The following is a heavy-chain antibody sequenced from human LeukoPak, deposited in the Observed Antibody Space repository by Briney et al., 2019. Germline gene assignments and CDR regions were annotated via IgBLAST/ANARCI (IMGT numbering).Heavy chain of an antibody. CDR2: ISSSSSTI. V-gene: IGHV3-48*01. J-gene: IGHJ3*02. CDR3: ARDGLLWFGELSDDAFDI. Sequence: PGGSLRLSCAASGFTFSSYSMNWVRQSPGKGLEWVSYISSSSSTIYYADSVKGRFTISRDNAKNSLYLQMNSLRAEDTAVYYCARDGLLWFGELSDDAFDIWGQGTMVTVSS. D-gene: IGHD3-10*01. CDR1: GFTFSSYS.